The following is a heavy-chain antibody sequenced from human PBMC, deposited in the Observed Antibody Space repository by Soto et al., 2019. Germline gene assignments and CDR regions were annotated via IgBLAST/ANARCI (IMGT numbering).Heavy chain of an antibody. D-gene: IGHD1-26*01. Sequence: LRLSCAASGFPFTSYSMSWVRQAPGKGLEWVANIKQDGSEKYYVDSVKGRFTISRDNAKNSLYLHMNSLRAEDTAVYYCAREVGATYYYHGMDVCGRGTTVTVSS. J-gene: IGHJ6*02. CDR3: AREVGATYYYHGMDV. CDR1: GFPFTSYS. V-gene: IGHV3-7*01. CDR2: IKQDGSEK.